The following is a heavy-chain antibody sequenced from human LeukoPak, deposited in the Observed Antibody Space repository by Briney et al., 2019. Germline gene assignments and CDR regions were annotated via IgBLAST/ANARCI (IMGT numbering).Heavy chain of an antibody. CDR3: ASRKEYTVSSVYY. J-gene: IGHJ4*02. D-gene: IGHD5/OR15-5a*01. CDR1: GFTFSSYG. Sequence: GGSLRLSCAASGFTFSSYGMHWVRQAPGKGLEWVAVISYDGSNKYYADSVKGRFTISRDNSKNTLYLQMNSLRVEDSAIYYCASRKEYTVSSVYYWGRGILVTVSS. CDR2: ISYDGSNK. V-gene: IGHV3-30*03.